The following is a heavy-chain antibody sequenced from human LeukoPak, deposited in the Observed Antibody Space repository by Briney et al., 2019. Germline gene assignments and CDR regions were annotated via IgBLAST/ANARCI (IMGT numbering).Heavy chain of an antibody. CDR2: INPNSGGT. V-gene: IGHV1-2*02. D-gene: IGHD3-22*01. CDR3: ARGQTTLPTYYYDSSGYVAFDI. Sequence: ASVKVSCKASGYTFTGYYMHWVRQAPGQGLEWMGWINPNSGGTNYAQKFQGRVTMTRDTSISTAYMELSRLRSDDTAVYYCARGQTTLPTYYYDSSGYVAFDIWGQGTMVTVSS. CDR1: GYTFTGYY. J-gene: IGHJ3*02.